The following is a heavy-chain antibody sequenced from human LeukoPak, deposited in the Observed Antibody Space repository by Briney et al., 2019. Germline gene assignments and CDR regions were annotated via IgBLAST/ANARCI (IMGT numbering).Heavy chain of an antibody. V-gene: IGHV4-31*03. J-gene: IGHJ4*02. CDR3: ARRRGGSYGYRWYFDY. D-gene: IGHD5-18*01. Sequence: SETLSLTCTVSGGSISSGGYYWSWIRQHPGKGLEWIGYIYYSGSTYYNPSLKSRVTISVDTSKNQFSLKLSSVTAADTAVYYCARRRGGSYGYRWYFDYWGQGTLVTVSS. CDR1: GGSISSGGYY. CDR2: IYYSGST.